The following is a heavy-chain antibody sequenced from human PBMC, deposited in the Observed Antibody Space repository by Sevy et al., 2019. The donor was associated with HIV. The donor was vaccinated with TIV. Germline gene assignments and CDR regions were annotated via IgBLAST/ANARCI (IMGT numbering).Heavy chain of an antibody. CDR2: ISAYNGNT. CDR1: GGTFSSYG. J-gene: IGHJ5*02. CDR3: ARWAVAGGANWFDP. Sequence: ASVKVSCKASGGTFSSYGISWVRQAPGQGLEWMGWISAYNGNTNYAQKLQGRVTMTTDTSTSTAYMELRSLRSDDTAVYYCARWAVAGGANWFDPWGQGTLVTVSS. D-gene: IGHD6-19*01. V-gene: IGHV1-18*01.